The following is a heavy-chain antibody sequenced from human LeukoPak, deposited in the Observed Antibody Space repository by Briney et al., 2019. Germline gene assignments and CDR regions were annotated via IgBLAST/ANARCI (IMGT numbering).Heavy chain of an antibody. V-gene: IGHV4-61*01. D-gene: IGHD4/OR15-4a*01. Sequence: PSETLSLTCTVSGVSVSSCSYYWSWLRQPPGKGLEGIGYIYYSGSTNYNPSLKRRVTIPVDTSKNQFSLRLSSVTAADTAVYYCARNGAAGAWFWFDPWGQGTLVTVSS. J-gene: IGHJ5*02. CDR2: IYYSGST. CDR3: ARNGAAGAWFWFDP. CDR1: GVSVSSCSYY.